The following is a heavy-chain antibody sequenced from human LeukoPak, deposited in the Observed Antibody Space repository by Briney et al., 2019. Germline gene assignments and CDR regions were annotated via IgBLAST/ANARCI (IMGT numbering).Heavy chain of an antibody. CDR3: AKDREAAAAPLNWFDP. J-gene: IGHJ5*02. Sequence: GGSLRLSCAASGFTFSSYAMSWVRQAPGKGLEWVSTIGGSGVNTYYADSVKGRFTISRDNSKNTLHLQMNSLRAEDTAVYYCAKDREAAAAPLNWFDPWGQGTPVAVSS. D-gene: IGHD6-13*01. CDR1: GFTFSSYA. V-gene: IGHV3-23*01. CDR2: IGGSGVNT.